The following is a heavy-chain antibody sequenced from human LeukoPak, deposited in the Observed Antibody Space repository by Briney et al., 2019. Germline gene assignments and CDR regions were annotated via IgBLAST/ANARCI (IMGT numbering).Heavy chain of an antibody. J-gene: IGHJ3*02. CDR1: GFTFNTYW. CDR3: ARAGSGSYFDAFDI. Sequence: PGGSLRLSCAASGFTFNTYWMHWVRQAPGKGLVWVSSINADGSSTSYADSMKGRFTISRDNAKNTLYLQMNSLRAEDTAVYYCARAGSGSYFDAFDIWGQGTMVTVSS. V-gene: IGHV3-74*01. D-gene: IGHD3-10*01. CDR2: INADGSST.